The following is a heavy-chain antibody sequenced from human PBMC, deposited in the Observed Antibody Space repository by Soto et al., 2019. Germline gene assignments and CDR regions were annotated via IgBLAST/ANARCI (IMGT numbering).Heavy chain of an antibody. D-gene: IGHD3-3*01. CDR2: INHSGST. CDR3: ARVSGYDFWSGYIYYYGMDV. Sequence: PSETLSLTCAVYGGSFSGYYWSWIRQPPGRGLEWIGEINHSGSTNYNPSLKSRVTISVDTSKNQFSLKLSSVTAAGTAVYYCARVSGYDFWSGYIYYYGMDVWGQGTTVT. CDR1: GGSFSGYY. J-gene: IGHJ6*02. V-gene: IGHV4-34*01.